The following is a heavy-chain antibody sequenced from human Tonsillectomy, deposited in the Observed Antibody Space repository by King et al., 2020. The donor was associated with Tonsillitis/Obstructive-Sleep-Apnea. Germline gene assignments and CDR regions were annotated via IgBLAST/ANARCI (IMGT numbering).Heavy chain of an antibody. Sequence: QLPESGPGLVKPSETLSLTCTVSGGSISSSSYYWGWIRQPPGKGLEWIGSIYYSGSTNYNPSLKSRITISVDTSKNQFSLNLSSVTAADTAVYYCARLTRDRVYCFDYWGQGTLVTVSS. J-gene: IGHJ4*02. V-gene: IGHV4-39*01. CDR2: IYYSGST. CDR3: ARLTRDRVYCFDY. CDR1: GGSISSSSYY. D-gene: IGHD2-8*01.